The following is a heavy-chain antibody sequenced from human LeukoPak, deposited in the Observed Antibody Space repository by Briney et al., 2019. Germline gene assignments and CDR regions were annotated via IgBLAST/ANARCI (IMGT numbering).Heavy chain of an antibody. CDR2: INPNSGGT. CDR1: GYTFTGYY. J-gene: IGHJ4*02. D-gene: IGHD3-3*01. V-gene: IGHV1-2*06. Sequence: ASVKVSCKASGYTFTGYYMQWVRQAPGQGLEWMGRINPNSGGTNYAQKFQGRVTMTRDTSISTAYMELSRLRSDDTAVYYCARVRARFLEWLLPYWGQGTLVTVSS. CDR3: ARVRARFLEWLLPY.